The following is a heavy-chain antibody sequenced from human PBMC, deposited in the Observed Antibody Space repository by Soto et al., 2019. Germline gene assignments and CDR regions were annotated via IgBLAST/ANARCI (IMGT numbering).Heavy chain of an antibody. J-gene: IGHJ4*02. Sequence: QVQLVQSGAQVKKPGASVKVSCKASGYTITSYAMHWVRQAPGQRHEWMGWINAGNGNTKYSQKFQGRVTITRDTSGSTAHMEVSSLRSEDTAVYYCARARGYSYGWDYFDYWGQGTLVTVSS. V-gene: IGHV1-3*01. CDR1: GYTITSYA. CDR3: ARARGYSYGWDYFDY. D-gene: IGHD5-18*01. CDR2: INAGNGNT.